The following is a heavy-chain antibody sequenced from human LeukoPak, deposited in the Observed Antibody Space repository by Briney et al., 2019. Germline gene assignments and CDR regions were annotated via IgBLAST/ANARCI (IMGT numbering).Heavy chain of an antibody. D-gene: IGHD1-1*01. CDR1: GYTFSGYY. V-gene: IGHV1-2*02. CDR2: ISPYSGGT. CDR3: ARDFGTATGTRLIRFFDY. Sequence: GASVKVSCKASGYTFSGYYMHWVRQAPGQGLEWMGWISPYSGGTNSAQKFQGRVTMTRDTSISTVYMELIGLKSDDTAVYYCARDFGTATGTRLIRFFDYWGQGTLVTVSS. J-gene: IGHJ4*02.